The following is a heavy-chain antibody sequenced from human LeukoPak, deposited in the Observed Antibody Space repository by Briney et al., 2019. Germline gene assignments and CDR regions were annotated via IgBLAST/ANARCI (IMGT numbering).Heavy chain of an antibody. V-gene: IGHV4-34*01. CDR3: ARARANYDILTGYYRSREYFDY. CDR1: GGSFSGYY. J-gene: IGHJ4*02. Sequence: SETLSLTCAVYGGSFSGYYWSWIRQPPGKGLEWIGEINHSGSTNYNPSLKSRVTISVDTSKNQFSLKLSSVTAADTAVYYCARARANYDILTGYYRSREYFDYWGQGTLVTVSS. D-gene: IGHD3-9*01. CDR2: INHSGST.